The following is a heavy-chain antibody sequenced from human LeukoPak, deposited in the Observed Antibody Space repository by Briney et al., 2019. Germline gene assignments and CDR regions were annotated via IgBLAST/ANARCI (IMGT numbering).Heavy chain of an antibody. CDR1: GGSFSGYY. CDR2: INHSGST. Sequence: PSETLSLTCAVYGGSFSGYYCSWIRQPPGKGLEWIGEINHSGSTNYNPSLKSRVTISVDTSKNQFSLKLSSVTAADTAVYYCARVRGRSGHLDYWGQGTLVTVSS. V-gene: IGHV4-34*01. D-gene: IGHD2-15*01. J-gene: IGHJ4*02. CDR3: ARVRGRSGHLDY.